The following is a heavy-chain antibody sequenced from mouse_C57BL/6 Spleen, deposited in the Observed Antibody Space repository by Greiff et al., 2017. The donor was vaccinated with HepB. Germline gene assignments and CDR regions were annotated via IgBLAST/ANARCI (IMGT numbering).Heavy chain of an antibody. V-gene: IGHV1-82*01. Sequence: QVQLQQSGPELVKPGASVKISCKASGYAFSSSWMNWVKQRPGKGLEWIGRFYPGDGDTNYNGKFKGKATLTADKSSSTAYMQLSSLTSEDSAVYFCARCDYDDAMDYWGQGTSVTVSS. CDR1: GYAFSSSW. J-gene: IGHJ4*01. D-gene: IGHD2-4*01. CDR3: ARCDYDDAMDY. CDR2: FYPGDGDT.